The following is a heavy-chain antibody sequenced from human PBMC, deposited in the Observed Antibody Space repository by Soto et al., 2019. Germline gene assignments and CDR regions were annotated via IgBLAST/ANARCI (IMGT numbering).Heavy chain of an antibody. CDR2: ISSSSSYI. Sequence: GGSLRLSGAASGFTFSSYSMNWVRQAPGKGLEWVSSISSSSSYIYYADSVKGRFTISRDNAKNSLYLQMNSLRAEDTAVYYCARDPSSITMVRVIDYWGQGTLVTVSS. CDR1: GFTFSSYS. D-gene: IGHD3-10*01. V-gene: IGHV3-21*01. J-gene: IGHJ4*02. CDR3: ARDPSSITMVRVIDY.